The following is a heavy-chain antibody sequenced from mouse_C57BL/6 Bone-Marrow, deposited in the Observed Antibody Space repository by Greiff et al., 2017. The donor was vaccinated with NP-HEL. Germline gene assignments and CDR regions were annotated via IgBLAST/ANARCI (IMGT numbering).Heavy chain of an antibody. Sequence: EVQLQQSGPELVKPGASVKISCKASGYTFTDYYVNWVKQSHGKSLEWIGDINPNTGGTSYNQKFKGKATLTVDKSSSTAYMELRSLTSEDSAVYYCARATYYDYDGAMDYWGQGTSVTVSS. CDR3: ARATYYDYDGAMDY. J-gene: IGHJ4*01. CDR1: GYTFTDYY. D-gene: IGHD2-4*01. V-gene: IGHV1-26*01. CDR2: INPNTGGT.